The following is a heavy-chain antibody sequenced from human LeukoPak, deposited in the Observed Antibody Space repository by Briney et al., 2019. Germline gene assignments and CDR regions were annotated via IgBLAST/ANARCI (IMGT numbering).Heavy chain of an antibody. CDR2: IYYSGST. Sequence: SETLSLTCTVSGGSISSYYWNWLRQPPGKGLEWIGYIYYSGSTNYNPSLKSRVTISVDTSKNQFSLNLSSVTAADTAVYYCAREGDKYANWFDTWGQGTLVTVSS. CDR3: AREGDKYANWFDT. CDR1: GGSISSYY. V-gene: IGHV4-59*01. D-gene: IGHD2-8*01. J-gene: IGHJ5*02.